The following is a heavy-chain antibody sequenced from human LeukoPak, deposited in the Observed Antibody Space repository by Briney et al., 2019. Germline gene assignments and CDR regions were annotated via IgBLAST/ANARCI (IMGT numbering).Heavy chain of an antibody. CDR3: ARYSGSYFDDNSFDY. V-gene: IGHV4-39*01. CDR2: VFYTGTT. Sequence: SETLSLICTVSGGSISTSSYYWGWIRQPPGKGLEWIGSVFYTGTTYCNPSLKSRVTISIDKSKNQFSLKLSSVTAADTAVYYCARYSGSYFDDNSFDYWGQGTLVTVSS. D-gene: IGHD1-26*01. CDR1: GGSISTSSYY. J-gene: IGHJ4*02.